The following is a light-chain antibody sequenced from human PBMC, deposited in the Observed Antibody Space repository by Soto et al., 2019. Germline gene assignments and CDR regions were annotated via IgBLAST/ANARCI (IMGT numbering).Light chain of an antibody. CDR1: SSDIGGYIY. CDR3: SSYTTSSTVV. Sequence: QSALTQPASVSASPGQSITISCTGTSSDIGGYIYVSWYQHHPGKAPRLMIYEVSSRPSGVSNRFSGSKSGNTASLTISTLQAEDEAEYYCSSYTTSSTVVFGGGTKLTVL. V-gene: IGLV2-14*01. J-gene: IGLJ3*02. CDR2: EVS.